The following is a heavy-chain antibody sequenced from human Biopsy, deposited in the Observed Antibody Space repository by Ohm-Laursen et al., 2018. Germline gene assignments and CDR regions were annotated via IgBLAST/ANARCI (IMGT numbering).Heavy chain of an antibody. CDR2: ISYSGST. CDR3: ARAVDYYDPYYYYGLDV. J-gene: IGHJ6*02. D-gene: IGHD3-16*01. CDR1: GGSISGSS. Sequence: TLSLICTVSGGSISGSSWSWIRQAPGRGLEWVGYISYSGSTNYNPSLKSRVTISVDTSKNQFSLKLRSVTAADTAVYYCARAVDYYDPYYYYGLDVWGQGTTVTVSS. V-gene: IGHV4-59*12.